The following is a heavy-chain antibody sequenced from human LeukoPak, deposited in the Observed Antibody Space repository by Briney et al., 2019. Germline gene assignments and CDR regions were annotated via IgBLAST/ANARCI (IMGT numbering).Heavy chain of an antibody. V-gene: IGHV3-23*01. CDR1: GFTFNNFA. J-gene: IGHJ1*01. CDR3: AKDLPKITIFGAFQH. D-gene: IGHD3-3*01. Sequence: GGSLRLSCAASGFTFNNFAMSWVRQAPGKGLEWVSTTSGSGDSAYYADSVKGRFTLSRDNSKNTLYLQMNSLRAEDTALYYCAKDLPKITIFGAFQHWGQGTLVTVSS. CDR2: TSGSGDSA.